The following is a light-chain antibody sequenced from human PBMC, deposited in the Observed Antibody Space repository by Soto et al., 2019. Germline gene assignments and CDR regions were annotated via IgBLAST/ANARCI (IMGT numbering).Light chain of an antibody. Sequence: QSVLTQPPSVSAAPGQKVTISCSGSSSNIRNNYVLWYQEVPGTAPKLLIYEDDKRPSGIPDRFSGSKSATSATLGVTGLQTGDEADYYCGTWDRSLRVMVFGGGTKLTVL. CDR2: EDD. J-gene: IGLJ3*02. CDR1: SSNIRNNY. CDR3: GTWDRSLRVMV. V-gene: IGLV1-51*02.